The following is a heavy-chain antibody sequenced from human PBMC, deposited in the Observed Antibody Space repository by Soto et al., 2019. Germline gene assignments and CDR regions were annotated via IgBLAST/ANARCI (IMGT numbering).Heavy chain of an antibody. CDR1: GFTFSSYA. CDR2: ISGSGGST. Sequence: EVQLLESGGGLVQPGGSLRLSCAASGFTFSSYAMSWVRQAPGKGLEWVSAISGSGGSTYYADSVKGRFTISRDNSKNTLYLQMTSMRAEDTAVYYCTTELWDHHFDYWGQGTLVTVSS. D-gene: IGHD3-16*01. V-gene: IGHV3-23*01. CDR3: TTELWDHHFDY. J-gene: IGHJ4*02.